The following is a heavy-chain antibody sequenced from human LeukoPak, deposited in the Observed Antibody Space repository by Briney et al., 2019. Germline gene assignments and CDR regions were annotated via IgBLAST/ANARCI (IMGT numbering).Heavy chain of an antibody. Sequence: PGRSLRLSCAASGFTFSSYGMRWVRQGPGKGLEWVAVISYDGSNKYYADSVKGRFTISRDNSKNTLYVQMNSLRGEDTAVYYCARAGIAVDYRGFDYWGQGTLVTVSS. CDR2: ISYDGSNK. D-gene: IGHD6-19*01. V-gene: IGHV3-30*03. CDR1: GFTFSSYG. CDR3: ARAGIAVDYRGFDY. J-gene: IGHJ4*02.